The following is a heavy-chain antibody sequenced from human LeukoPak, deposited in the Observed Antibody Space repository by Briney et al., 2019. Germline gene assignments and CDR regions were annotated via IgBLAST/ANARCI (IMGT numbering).Heavy chain of an antibody. CDR3: AKLQSDGLRTYYGMDV. Sequence: HPGGSLRLSCAASGFRFSSYAMSWVRQAPGKGLEWVSAISGSGVSTYYADSVKGRFTISRDNSKNTLYLQMNSLRAEDTAVYYCAKLQSDGLRTYYGMDVWGQGTTVTVSS. CDR2: ISGSGVST. V-gene: IGHV3-23*01. J-gene: IGHJ6*02. CDR1: GFRFSSYA. D-gene: IGHD4-17*01.